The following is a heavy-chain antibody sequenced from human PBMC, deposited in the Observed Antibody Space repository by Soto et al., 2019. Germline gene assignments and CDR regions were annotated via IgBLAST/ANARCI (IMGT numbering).Heavy chain of an antibody. CDR2: ISYDGSNK. V-gene: IGHV3-30-3*01. J-gene: IGHJ4*02. D-gene: IGHD2-15*01. Sequence: QVQLVESGGGVVQPGRSLRLYCAASGFTFSSYAMHWVRQAPGKGLEWVAVISYDGSNKYYADSVKGRFTISRDNSKNTLYLQMNSLRAEDTAVYHCARDWVEYFDYWGQGTLVTVSS. CDR1: GFTFSSYA. CDR3: ARDWVEYFDY.